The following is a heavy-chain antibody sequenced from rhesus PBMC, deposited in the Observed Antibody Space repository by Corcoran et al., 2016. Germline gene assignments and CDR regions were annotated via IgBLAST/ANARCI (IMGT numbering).Heavy chain of an antibody. V-gene: IGHV4-65*02. CDR1: GGSVSNNNW. D-gene: IGHD6-43*01. CDR3: AATGDDTSTYRPFQF. CDR2: IGATSDTN. Sequence: QVQLQESGPGLVKPSETLSLTCAVSGGSVSNNNWWTWIRQSPGKGLEWIGNIGATSDTNHYNPSRKSRSTISKDTSKMQFSLNLSSETVADTAVYYCAATGDDTSTYRPFQFWGQGALVTVS. J-gene: IGHJ1*01.